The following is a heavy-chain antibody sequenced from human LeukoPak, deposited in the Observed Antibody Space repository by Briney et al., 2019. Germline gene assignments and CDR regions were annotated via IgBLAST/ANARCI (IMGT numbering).Heavy chain of an antibody. CDR2: INHSGST. V-gene: IGHV4-34*01. CDR1: GGSFSGYY. Sequence: PLETLSLTCAVYGGSFSGYYWSWIRQPPGKGLEWIGEINHSGSTNYNPSLKSRVTISVDTSKNQFSLKLSSVTAADTAVYYCARHRKGSTVTTHYFDYWGQGTLVTVSS. CDR3: ARHRKGSTVTTHYFDY. J-gene: IGHJ4*02. D-gene: IGHD4-17*01.